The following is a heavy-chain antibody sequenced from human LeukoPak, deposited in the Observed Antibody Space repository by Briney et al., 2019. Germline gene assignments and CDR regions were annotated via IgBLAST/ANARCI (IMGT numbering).Heavy chain of an antibody. V-gene: IGHV5-51*01. CDR1: GFSFTSYW. D-gene: IGHD3-10*01. CDR3: ATSYGSGSRDFDY. Sequence: GESLKISCTGSGFSFTSYWIGWVRQMPGKGLEWMGIIYPGDSDTRYSPSFQGQVTIAADKSINTAYLQWNNLKASDTAMYYCATSYGSGSRDFDYWGQGTLVTVSS. J-gene: IGHJ4*02. CDR2: IYPGDSDT.